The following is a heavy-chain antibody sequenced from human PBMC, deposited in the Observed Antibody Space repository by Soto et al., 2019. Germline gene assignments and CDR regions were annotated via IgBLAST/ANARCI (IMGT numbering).Heavy chain of an antibody. J-gene: IGHJ4*02. Sequence: QVQLVQSGAEVKKHGASVKVSCKASGYTFTSYYMHWVRQAPGQGLEWMGIINPSGGSTSYAQKFQGRVTMTRDTSTSTVYMELSSLRSEDTAVYYCARSRLPRLGAHYYDSIFDYWGQGTLVTVSS. CDR2: INPSGGST. V-gene: IGHV1-46*01. CDR3: ARSRLPRLGAHYYDSIFDY. CDR1: GYTFTSYY. D-gene: IGHD3-22*01.